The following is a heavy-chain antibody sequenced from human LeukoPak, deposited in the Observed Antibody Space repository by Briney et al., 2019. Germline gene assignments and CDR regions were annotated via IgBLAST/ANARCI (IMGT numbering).Heavy chain of an antibody. Sequence: GGSLRLSCAASGFTFSSYEMSWVRQAPGKGLEWVSYISSSGSTIYYADSVKGRFTISRDNAKNSLYLQMISLRAEDTAVYYCARDSSGWIVFDYWGQGTLVTVSS. CDR1: GFTFSSYE. J-gene: IGHJ4*02. CDR3: ARDSSGWIVFDY. V-gene: IGHV3-48*03. CDR2: ISSSGSTI. D-gene: IGHD6-19*01.